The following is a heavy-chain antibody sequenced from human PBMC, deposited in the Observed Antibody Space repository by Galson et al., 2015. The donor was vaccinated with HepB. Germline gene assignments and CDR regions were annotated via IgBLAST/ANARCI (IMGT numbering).Heavy chain of an antibody. CDR1: GFTFSSYA. J-gene: IGHJ4*02. CDR2: ISGSGGST. CDR3: AKASSYCSGGSCSRPSPTDY. V-gene: IGHV3-23*01. Sequence: SLRLSCAASGFTFSSYAMSWVRQAPGKGLEWVSAISGSGGSTYYADSVKGRFTISRDNSKNTLYLQMNSLRAEDTAVYYCAKASSYCSGGSCSRPSPTDYWGQGTLVTVSS. D-gene: IGHD2-15*01.